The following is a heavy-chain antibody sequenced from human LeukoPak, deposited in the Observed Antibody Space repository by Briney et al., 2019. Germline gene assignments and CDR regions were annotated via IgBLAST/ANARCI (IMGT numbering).Heavy chain of an antibody. J-gene: IGHJ4*02. CDR2: INPHSADT. D-gene: IGHD6-13*01. V-gene: IGHV1-2*02. CDR3: ARWDGYSGSPDY. CDR1: GYTFTGFY. Sequence: ASVKVSCKASGYTFTGFYMHWVRQAPGQGLEWMGWINPHSADTGYAQKFLGRVTMTRDMSISTIYMELTRLRSDDTALYYCARWDGYSGSPDYWGQGTLVTVSS.